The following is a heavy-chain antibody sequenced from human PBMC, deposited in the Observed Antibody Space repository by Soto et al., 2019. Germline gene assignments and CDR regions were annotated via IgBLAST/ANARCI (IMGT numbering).Heavy chain of an antibody. D-gene: IGHD3-16*01. Sequence: RLSCAASGFTFSSYGMHWVRHAPCKGLEWVAVISYDGSNKYYADSVKGRFTISRDNSKNTLYRQMTSLRAEDRAVYYCAKETLGGEMATITGAFDIWGQGTMVPVSS. V-gene: IGHV3-30*18. CDR1: GFTFSSYG. CDR2: ISYDGSNK. CDR3: AKETLGGEMATITGAFDI. J-gene: IGHJ3*02.